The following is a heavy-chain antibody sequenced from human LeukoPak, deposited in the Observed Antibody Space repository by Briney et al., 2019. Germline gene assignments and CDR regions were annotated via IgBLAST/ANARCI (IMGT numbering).Heavy chain of an antibody. D-gene: IGHD3-22*01. CDR2: INPSGGST. J-gene: IGHJ5*02. V-gene: IGHV1-46*01. CDR3: ARESGYYDSSGYYGNWFDP. CDR1: GYTFTSYY. Sequence: ASVKVSCKASGYTFTSYYMHWVRQAPGQGLEWMGIINPSGGSTSYAQKFQGRVTMTRDMSTSTVYMELSSLRSEDTAVYYCARESGYYDSSGYYGNWFDPWGQGTLVTVSS.